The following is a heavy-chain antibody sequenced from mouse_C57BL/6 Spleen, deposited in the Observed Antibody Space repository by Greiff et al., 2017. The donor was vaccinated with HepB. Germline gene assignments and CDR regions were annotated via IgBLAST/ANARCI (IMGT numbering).Heavy chain of an antibody. V-gene: IGHV1-50*01. J-gene: IGHJ4*01. CDR3: ARRGIYDGYYGDY. Sequence: QVQLQQPGAELVKPGASVKLSCKASGYTFTSYWMQWVKQRPGQGLEWIGEIDPSDSYTNYNQKFKGKATLTVDTSSSTAYMQLSSLTSEDSAVYYCARRGIYDGYYGDYWGQGTSVTVSS. CDR1: GYTFTSYW. D-gene: IGHD2-3*01. CDR2: IDPSDSYT.